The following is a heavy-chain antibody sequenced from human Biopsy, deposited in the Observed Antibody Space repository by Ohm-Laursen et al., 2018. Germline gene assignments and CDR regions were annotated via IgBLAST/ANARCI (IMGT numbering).Heavy chain of an antibody. Sequence: SLRLSCAASGFGFYAMHWVCQPPGKGLEWLAVTSFDGSNKFYAESVRGRFPISRDRSRDTLYLQMNRLTNEDTALYYCAKDGGQWLGGAFDIWGHGTMVIVAS. J-gene: IGHJ3*02. V-gene: IGHV3-30*18. CDR3: AKDGGQWLGGAFDI. CDR1: GFGFYA. CDR2: TSFDGSNK. D-gene: IGHD6-19*01.